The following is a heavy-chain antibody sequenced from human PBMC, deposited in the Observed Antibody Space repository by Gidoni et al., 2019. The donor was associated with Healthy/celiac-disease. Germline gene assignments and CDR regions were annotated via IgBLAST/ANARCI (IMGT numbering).Heavy chain of an antibody. Sequence: QLQLQESGPGLVKPSETLSLTCTVSGGSISSSSYYWGWIRQPPGKGLEWIGSIYYSGSTYYNPSLKSRVTISVDTSKNQFSLKLSSVTAADTAVYYCARGELRSEAFDYWGQGTLVTVSS. CDR3: ARGELRSEAFDY. V-gene: IGHV4-39*01. CDR1: GGSISSSSYY. D-gene: IGHD1-7*01. CDR2: IYYSGST. J-gene: IGHJ4*02.